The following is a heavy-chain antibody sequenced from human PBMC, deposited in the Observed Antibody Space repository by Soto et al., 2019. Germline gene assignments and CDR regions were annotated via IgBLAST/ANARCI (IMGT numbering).Heavy chain of an antibody. V-gene: IGHV3-43*01. D-gene: IGHD6-19*01. CDR1: GFTFDDYT. Sequence: PGGSLRLSCAASGFTFDDYTMHRVRQAPRKGLEWVSLISWDGGSTYYADSVKGRFTISRDNSKNSLYLQMNSLRTEDTALYYCAKASSGWYGREYFQHWGQGTLVTASS. J-gene: IGHJ1*01. CDR3: AKASSGWYGREYFQH. CDR2: ISWDGGST.